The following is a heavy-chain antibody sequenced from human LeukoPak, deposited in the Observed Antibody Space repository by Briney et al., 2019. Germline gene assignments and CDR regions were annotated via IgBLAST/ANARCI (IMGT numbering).Heavy chain of an antibody. CDR1: GGSSSGYY. V-gene: IGHV4-34*01. CDR3: ARGWQWLVPRPFDY. J-gene: IGHJ4*02. CDR2: INHSGST. D-gene: IGHD6-19*01. Sequence: PSETLSLTCAVYGGSSSGYYWSWIRQPPGKGLEWIGEINHSGSTNYNPSLKSRVTISVDTSKNQFSLKLSSVTAADTAVYYCARGWQWLVPRPFDYWGQGTLVTVSS.